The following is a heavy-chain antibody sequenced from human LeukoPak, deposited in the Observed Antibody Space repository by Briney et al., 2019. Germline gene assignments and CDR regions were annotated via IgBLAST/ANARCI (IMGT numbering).Heavy chain of an antibody. V-gene: IGHV3-20*01. D-gene: IGHD5-12*01. CDR1: GFDLGHYE. J-gene: IGHJ4*02. CDR3: ARDGYVAGNAFDY. Sequence: GGSLRLSCAASGFDLGHYEVNWVRQAPGKGLEWVSGINWNGGSTGYADSVKGRFTISRDNAKNSLYLQMNSLRAEDTALYHCARDGYVAGNAFDYWGQGTLVTVSS. CDR2: INWNGGST.